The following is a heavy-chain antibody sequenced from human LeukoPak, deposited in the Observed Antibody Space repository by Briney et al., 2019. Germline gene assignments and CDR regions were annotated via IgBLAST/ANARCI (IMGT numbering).Heavy chain of an antibody. CDR1: GFTFSNNA. CDR2: TSTSGGSA. V-gene: IGHV3-23*01. CDR3: ARYSGSYYYPPAWDL. J-gene: IGHJ4*02. Sequence: GGSLRLSCEASGFTFSNNAMSWVRQAPGKGLEWVSATSTSGGSAYYADSVKGRFTISRDNSKNTLYLQMDSLRADDTAVYYCARYSGSYYYPPAWDLWGQGTLVTVSS. D-gene: IGHD1-26*01.